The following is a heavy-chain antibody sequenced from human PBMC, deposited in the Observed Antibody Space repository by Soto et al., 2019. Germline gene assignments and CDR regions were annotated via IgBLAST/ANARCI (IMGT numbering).Heavy chain of an antibody. J-gene: IGHJ4*02. CDR1: GGSVSSGSYY. CDR3: ASYSSGWYDVSY. D-gene: IGHD6-19*01. CDR2: IYYSGST. V-gene: IGHV4-61*01. Sequence: QVQLQESGPGLVKPSETLSLTCTVSGGSVSSGSYYWSWIRQPPGKGLEWIGYIYYSGSTNYNPSLQSRVTISVATSKNQCSLKLNSVTAADTAVYYCASYSSGWYDVSYWGQGTLVTVSS.